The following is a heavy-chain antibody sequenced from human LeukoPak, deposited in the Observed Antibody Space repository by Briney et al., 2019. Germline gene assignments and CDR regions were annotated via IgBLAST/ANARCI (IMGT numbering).Heavy chain of an antibody. CDR3: ARTMVREGNWFDP. D-gene: IGHD3-10*01. V-gene: IGHV1-2*02. CDR2: INPNSGGT. Sequence: ASVTVSCKASGYTFTGYYMHWVRQARGQGLEWMGWINPNSGGTNYAQKFQGRVTMTRDTSISTAYMELSRLRSDDTAVYYCARTMVREGNWFDPWGQGTLVTVSS. J-gene: IGHJ5*02. CDR1: GYTFTGYY.